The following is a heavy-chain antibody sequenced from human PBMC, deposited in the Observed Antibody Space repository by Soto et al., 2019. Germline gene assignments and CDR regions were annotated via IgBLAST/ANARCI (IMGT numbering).Heavy chain of an antibody. D-gene: IGHD3-9*01. V-gene: IGHV4-61*01. J-gene: IGHJ4*02. CDR1: GGSVNNKTYY. CDR2: VYYSGTT. CDR3: ARTTAVPNTLRSRYFFDF. Sequence: SETLSLTCSVSGGSVNNKTYYWSWIRQPPGKRLEWIGYVYYSGTTNYNPSLKSRVTISIDMSKNQFSLRLSSVTAADTALYYCARTTAVPNTLRSRYFFDFWGQGTLGTSPQ.